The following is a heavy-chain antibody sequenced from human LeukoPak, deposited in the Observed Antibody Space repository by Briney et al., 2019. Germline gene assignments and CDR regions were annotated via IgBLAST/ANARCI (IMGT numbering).Heavy chain of an antibody. D-gene: IGHD1-14*01. V-gene: IGHV3-74*01. J-gene: IGHJ4*02. CDR3: EAPELDY. Sequence: QPGGSLRLSCAASGFTFSKYSMHWVRQAPGKGLVWVSRIKSDGSGTSYAESVKGRFTISRDNAKNTLYLQMNSLRAEDTAVYCCEAPELDYWGQGTLVTVSS. CDR1: GFTFSKYS. CDR2: IKSDGSGT.